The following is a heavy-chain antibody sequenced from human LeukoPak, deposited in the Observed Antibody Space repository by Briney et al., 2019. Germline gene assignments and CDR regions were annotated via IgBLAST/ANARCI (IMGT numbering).Heavy chain of an antibody. J-gene: IGHJ4*02. D-gene: IGHD6-13*01. V-gene: IGHV1-69*13. Sequence: SVKVSCKASGGTFSSYAISWVRQAPGQGLEWMGGIIPIFGTANYAQKFQGRVTITADESTSTAYMVLSSLRSEDTAAYYCASSGYSSSWYYFDYWGQGTLVTVSS. CDR3: ASSGYSSSWYYFDY. CDR1: GGTFSSYA. CDR2: IIPIFGTA.